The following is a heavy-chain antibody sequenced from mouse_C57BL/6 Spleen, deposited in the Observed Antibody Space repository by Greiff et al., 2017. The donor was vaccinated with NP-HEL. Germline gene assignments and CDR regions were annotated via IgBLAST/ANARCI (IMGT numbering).Heavy chain of an antibody. CDR3: AREYLRLRFAY. Sequence: EVQRVESGGGLVKPGGSLKLSCAASGFTFSSYAMSWVRQTPEKRLEWVATISDGGSYTYYPDNVKGRFTISRDNAKNNLYLQMSHLKSGDTAMYCCAREYLRLRFAYWGQGTLVTVSA. CDR2: ISDGGSYT. D-gene: IGHD3-2*02. CDR1: GFTFSSYA. J-gene: IGHJ3*01. V-gene: IGHV5-4*01.